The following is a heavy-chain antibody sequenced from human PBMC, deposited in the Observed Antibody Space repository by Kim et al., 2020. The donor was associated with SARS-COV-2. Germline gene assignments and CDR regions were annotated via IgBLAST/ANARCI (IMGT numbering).Heavy chain of an antibody. CDR3: ARDGNFWSGYYNPPSNWFDP. CDR2: ISSSSSYT. J-gene: IGHJ5*02. D-gene: IGHD3-3*01. CDR1: GFTFSDYY. V-gene: IGHV3-11*05. Sequence: GGSLRLSCAASGFTFSDYYMSWIRQAPGKGLEWVSYISSSSSYTNYADSVKGRFTISRDNAKNSLYLQMNSLRAEDTAVYYCARDGNFWSGYYNPPSNWFDPWGQGTLVTVSS.